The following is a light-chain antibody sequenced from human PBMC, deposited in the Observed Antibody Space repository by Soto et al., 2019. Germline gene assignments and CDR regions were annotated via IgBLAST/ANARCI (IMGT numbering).Light chain of an antibody. Sequence: QSVLTQPPSASGTPGQRVDFSCSGSSSNIGSNYVYWYQQLPGTAPKLLIYRNNQRPSGVPDRFSGSKSGTSASLAISGLRSEDEADYYCAAWDDSLSGVVFGGGTKVTVL. V-gene: IGLV1-47*01. CDR3: AAWDDSLSGVV. CDR1: SSNIGSNY. J-gene: IGLJ2*01. CDR2: RNN.